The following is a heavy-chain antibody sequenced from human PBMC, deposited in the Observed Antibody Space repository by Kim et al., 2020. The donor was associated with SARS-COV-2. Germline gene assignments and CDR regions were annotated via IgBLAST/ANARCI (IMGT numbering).Heavy chain of an antibody. J-gene: IGHJ6*02. CDR2: ISGSGGST. CDR1: GFTFSSYA. Sequence: GGSLRLSCAASGFTFSSYAMSWVRQAPGKGLEWVSAISGSGGSTYYADSVKGRFTISRDNSKNTLYLQMNSLRAEDTAVYYCAKVVGAYCGGDCWNYYGMDVWGHGTTVTVSS. CDR3: AKVVGAYCGGDCWNYYGMDV. D-gene: IGHD2-21*02. V-gene: IGHV3-23*01.